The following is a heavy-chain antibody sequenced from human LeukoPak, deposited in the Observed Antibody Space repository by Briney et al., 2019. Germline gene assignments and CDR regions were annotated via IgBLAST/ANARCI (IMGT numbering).Heavy chain of an antibody. V-gene: IGHV1-18*01. CDR2: ISAYNGNT. CDR1: GYTFTSYG. CDR3: ARDIRFGNDDFWSGYTP. D-gene: IGHD3-3*01. Sequence: GASVKVSCKASGYTFTSYGISWVRQAPGQGLEWMGWISAYNGNTNYAQKLQGRVTMTTDTSTSTAYMELRSLRSDDTAVYYCARDIRFGNDDFWSGYTPWGQGTLVTVSS. J-gene: IGHJ5*02.